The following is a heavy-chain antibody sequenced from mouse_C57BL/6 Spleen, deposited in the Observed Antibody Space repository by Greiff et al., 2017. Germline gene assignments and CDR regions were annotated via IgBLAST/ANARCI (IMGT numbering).Heavy chain of an antibody. Sequence: EVQLVESGEGLVKPGGSLKLSCAASGFTFSSYAMSWVRPTPEKRLEWVAYISSGGDYIYYADTVKGRFTISRANARNALYLQMSSLKSEDTAMYYCTREDYYGSSLYYYARDYWGQGTSVTVSS. V-gene: IGHV5-9-1*02. CDR1: GFTFSSYA. CDR2: ISSGGDYI. D-gene: IGHD1-1*01. J-gene: IGHJ4*01. CDR3: TREDYYGSSLYYYARDY.